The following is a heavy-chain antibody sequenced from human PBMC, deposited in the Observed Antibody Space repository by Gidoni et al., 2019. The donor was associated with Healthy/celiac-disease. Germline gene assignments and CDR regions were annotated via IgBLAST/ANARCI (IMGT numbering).Heavy chain of an antibody. V-gene: IGHV3-30*01. CDR3: AREQLGF. J-gene: IGHJ4*02. CDR2: ISYDGSHK. D-gene: IGHD6-13*01. Sequence: QVQLVESGGGVGNPRRSLRTSCAASGFTFSSDAMHWVRQAPGKWLGWVAVISYDGSHKYYADSVKGRFTISRYNSKNTLSLQMNSLRAEDTAVYYCAREQLGFWGQGTLVTVSS. CDR1: GFTFSSDA.